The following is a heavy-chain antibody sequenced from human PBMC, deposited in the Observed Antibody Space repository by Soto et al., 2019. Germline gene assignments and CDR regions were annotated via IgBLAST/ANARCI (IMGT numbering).Heavy chain of an antibody. CDR1: GFTFSSYA. CDR3: SCCASGRYSFDY. V-gene: IGHV3-64*01. D-gene: IGHD2-15*01. CDR2: ISSNGGST. J-gene: IGHJ4*02. Sequence: EVQLVESGGGLVQPGGSLRLSCAASGFTFSSYAMHWVRQAPGKGLEYVSAISSNGGSTYYANSVKGRFTISRDNSKSTLYSQMGSMRGEEMAVYSCSCCASGRYSFDYWCQGTLVTV.